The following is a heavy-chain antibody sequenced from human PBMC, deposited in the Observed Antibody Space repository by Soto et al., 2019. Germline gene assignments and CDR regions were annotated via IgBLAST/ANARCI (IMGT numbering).Heavy chain of an antibody. CDR3: ARGPDSSGYGGQFQH. D-gene: IGHD3-22*01. J-gene: IGHJ1*01. Sequence: ASVKVSCKASGGTFSSYAISWVRQAPGQGLEWMGGIIPIFGTANYAQKFQGRVTITADESTSTAYMELSSLRSEDTAVYYCARGPDSSGYGGQFQHWGQGTLVTVSS. CDR1: GGTFSSYA. CDR2: IIPIFGTA. V-gene: IGHV1-69*13.